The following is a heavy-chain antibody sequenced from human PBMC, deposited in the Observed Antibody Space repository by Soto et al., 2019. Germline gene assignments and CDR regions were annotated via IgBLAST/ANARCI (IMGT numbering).Heavy chain of an antibody. J-gene: IGHJ4*02. CDR3: ARGTRATYYDILSKPQDY. Sequence: GASVKVSCKVSGYTLTELSMHWVRQAPGKGLEWMGGFDPEDGETIYAQKFQGRVTMTEDTSTDTAYMELSSLRSEDTAVYYCARGTRATYYDILSKPQDYWGQGTLVTVSS. CDR2: FDPEDGET. D-gene: IGHD3-9*01. V-gene: IGHV1-24*01. CDR1: GYTLTELS.